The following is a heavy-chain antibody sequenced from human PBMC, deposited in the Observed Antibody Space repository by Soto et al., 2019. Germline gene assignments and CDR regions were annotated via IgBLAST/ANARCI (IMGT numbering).Heavy chain of an antibody. D-gene: IGHD3-22*01. Sequence: PSETLSPTCTVSGGSISSGGYYWSWIRQHPGKGLEWIGYIYYSGSTYYNPSLKSRVTISVDTSKNQFSLKLSSVTAADTAVYYCARDPIITMMPFDIWGQGTMVTVSS. V-gene: IGHV4-31*03. CDR3: ARDPIITMMPFDI. CDR2: IYYSGST. J-gene: IGHJ3*02. CDR1: GGSISSGGYY.